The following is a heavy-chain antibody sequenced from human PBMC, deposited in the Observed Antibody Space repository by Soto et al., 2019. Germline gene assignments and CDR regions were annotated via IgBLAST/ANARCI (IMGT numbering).Heavy chain of an antibody. J-gene: IGHJ6*02. CDR1: GGSISSYY. CDR3: ARYARFGELLGWSGENYYYGMDV. D-gene: IGHD3-10*01. V-gene: IGHV4-59*01. Sequence: SETLSLTCTVSGGSISSYYWSWIRQPPGKGLEWIGYIYYSGSTNYNPSLKSRVTISVDTSKNQFSLKLSSVTAADTAVYYCARYARFGELLGWSGENYYYGMDVWGQGTTVTVYS. CDR2: IYYSGST.